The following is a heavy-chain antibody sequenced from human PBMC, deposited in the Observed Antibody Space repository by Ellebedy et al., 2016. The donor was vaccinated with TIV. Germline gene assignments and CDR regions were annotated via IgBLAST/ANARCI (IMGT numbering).Heavy chain of an antibody. CDR2: TYYRSKWYN. CDR1: GDSVSSNSAA. D-gene: IGHD2-2*01. V-gene: IGHV6-1*01. CDR3: ARQPTIVVVPAAFFFDL. J-gene: IGHJ2*01. Sequence: SQTLSLTCAISGDSVSSNSAAWNWIRQSPSRGLEWLGRTYYRSKWYNDYAVSVKSRITINPDTSKNQFSLQLNSVTPEDTAVYYCARQPTIVVVPAAFFFDLWGRGTLVTVSS.